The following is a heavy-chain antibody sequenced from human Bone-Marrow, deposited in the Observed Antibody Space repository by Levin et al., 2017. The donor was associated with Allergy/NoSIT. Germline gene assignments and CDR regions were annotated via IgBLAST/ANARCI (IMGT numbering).Heavy chain of an antibody. CDR3: ARDRGGDVDTDTLDL. Sequence: QAGGSLRLSCVASGFTFSNHAMSWVRQAPGKGLEWVSGIGSSGFGLKTYYADSVKGRFTISRDSSKDTLYLQMNSLRAEDTAVYYCARDRGGDVDTDTLDLWGQGTLVTVSS. D-gene: IGHD5-18*01. CDR2: IGSSGFGLKT. V-gene: IGHV3-23*01. J-gene: IGHJ5*02. CDR1: GFTFSNHA.